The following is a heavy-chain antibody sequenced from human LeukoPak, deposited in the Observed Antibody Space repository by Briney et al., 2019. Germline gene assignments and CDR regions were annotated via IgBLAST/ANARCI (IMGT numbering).Heavy chain of an antibody. Sequence: PGRSLRLSCAASGFTFSRYGMHWVRQAPGKGLEWVAVIWSDGNNKYYADSVKGRFTISRDNSKNTLFLQMNSLRAEDTAVYYCARKREVGATFEYYFDYWGQGTLVTVSS. CDR2: IWSDGNNK. J-gene: IGHJ4*02. CDR3: ARKREVGATFEYYFDY. V-gene: IGHV3-33*01. CDR1: GFTFSRYG. D-gene: IGHD1-26*01.